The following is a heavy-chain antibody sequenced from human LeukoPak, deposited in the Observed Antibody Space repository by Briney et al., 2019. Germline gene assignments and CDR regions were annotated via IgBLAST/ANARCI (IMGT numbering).Heavy chain of an antibody. CDR1: GFTFSSYW. D-gene: IGHD1-26*01. J-gene: IGHJ4*02. Sequence: PGGSLRLSCAASGFTFSSYWMHWVRQAPGKGLVWVSRINSDGSSTSYADSVKDRFVISRDNSKDTLFLQMNSLRVEDTAVYYCANTGSYSVYWGQGTLVTVSS. CDR2: INSDGSST. CDR3: ANTGSYSVY. V-gene: IGHV3-74*01.